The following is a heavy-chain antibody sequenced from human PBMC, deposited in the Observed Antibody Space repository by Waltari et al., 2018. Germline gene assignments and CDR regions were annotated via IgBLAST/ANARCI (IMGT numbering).Heavy chain of an antibody. CDR1: GGSFSGYY. Sequence: QVQLQQWGAGLLKPSETLSLTCAVYGGSFSGYYWSWIRQPPGKGLEWIGEINHSGSTNYNPSLKSRVTISVDTSKNQFSLKLSSVTAADTAVYYCARLLVVGIFDYWGQGTLVTVSS. CDR3: ARLLVVGIFDY. CDR2: INHSGST. D-gene: IGHD3-22*01. V-gene: IGHV4-34*01. J-gene: IGHJ4*02.